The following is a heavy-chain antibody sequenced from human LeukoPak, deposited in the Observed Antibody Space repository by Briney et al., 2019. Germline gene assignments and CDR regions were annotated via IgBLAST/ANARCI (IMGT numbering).Heavy chain of an antibody. CDR1: GGSIRSYY. CDR3: ARKYCSGGSCYSFWFDP. CDR2: IHYSGSS. J-gene: IGHJ5*02. Sequence: PSETLSLTCTVSGGSIRSYYWSWIRQSPGRGLEWIGNIHYSGSSIYNPSLRSRVTMSIDTSKKQFSLKLSSVTAADTAVYYCARKYCSGGSCYSFWFDPWGQGTLVTVSS. D-gene: IGHD2-15*01. V-gene: IGHV4-59*08.